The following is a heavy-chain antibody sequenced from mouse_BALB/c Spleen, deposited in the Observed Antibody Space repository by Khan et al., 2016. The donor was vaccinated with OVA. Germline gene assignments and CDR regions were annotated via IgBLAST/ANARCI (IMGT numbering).Heavy chain of an antibody. CDR2: ISSGGDYT. Sequence: EVELVESGGDLVKPGGSLKLSCAASVFTFSSYSMSWVRQTPDKRLEWVATISSGGDYTYYPDNVKGRFTISRDNAKNTLYLQMSSLKSEDTAMYYCASHLTGSFAYWGQGTLVTVSA. V-gene: IGHV5-6*01. CDR3: ASHLTGSFAY. CDR1: VFTFSSYS. J-gene: IGHJ3*01. D-gene: IGHD4-1*01.